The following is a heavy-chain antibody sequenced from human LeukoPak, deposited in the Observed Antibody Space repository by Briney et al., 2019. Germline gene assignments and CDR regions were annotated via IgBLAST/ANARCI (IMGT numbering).Heavy chain of an antibody. J-gene: IGHJ5*02. Sequence: SETLSLTCAVSGGSISSSNWWSWVRQPPGKGLEWIGEIYHSGSTNYNPSLKSRVTISVDKSKNQFSLKLSPVTAADTAVYYCARDQYCSSTSCYAEGRGNWFDPWGQGTLVTVSS. D-gene: IGHD2-2*01. CDR3: ARDQYCSSTSCYAEGRGNWFDP. CDR1: GGSISSSNW. V-gene: IGHV4-4*02. CDR2: IYHSGST.